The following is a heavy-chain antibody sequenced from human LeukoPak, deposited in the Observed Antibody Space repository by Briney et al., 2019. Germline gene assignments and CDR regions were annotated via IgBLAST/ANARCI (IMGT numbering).Heavy chain of an antibody. V-gene: IGHV4-59*08. J-gene: IGHJ4*02. CDR2: IYYSGST. CDR1: GGSISNYY. CDR3: ARGGLGGITAYSNYLFDY. Sequence: SENLSLTCTGSGGSISNYYWSWIRQPPGEGLEWRVYIYYSGSTNYNPSLNRRVTISMDTSTNQSSLNLTSVTAADTAVYYCARGGLGGITAYSNYLFDYWGQGTLVTVSS. D-gene: IGHD4-11*01.